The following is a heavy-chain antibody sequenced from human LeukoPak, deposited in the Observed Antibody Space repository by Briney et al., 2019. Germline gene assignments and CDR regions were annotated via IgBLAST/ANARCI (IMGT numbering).Heavy chain of an antibody. CDR2: ISSSSSTI. D-gene: IGHD3-10*01. CDR1: GFTVSSNY. CDR3: ARDSYYYGSGSYKIGY. Sequence: GGSLRLSCAASGFTVSSNYMSWVRQAPGKGLKWVSYISSSSSTIYYADSVKGRFTISRDNAKNSLYLQMNSLRAEDTAVYYCARDSYYYGSGSYKIGYWGQGTLVTVSS. V-gene: IGHV3-48*01. J-gene: IGHJ4*02.